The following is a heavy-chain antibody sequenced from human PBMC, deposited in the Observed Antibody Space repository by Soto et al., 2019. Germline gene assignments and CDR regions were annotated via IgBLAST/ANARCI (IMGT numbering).Heavy chain of an antibody. CDR3: ARETRYCSSTSCYVFDY. D-gene: IGHD2-2*01. Sequence: SETLSLTCTVSGGSISSYYWSWIRQPPGKGLEWIGYIYYSGSTNYNPSLKSRVTISVDTSKNQFSLKLSSVTAADTAVYYCARETRYCSSTSCYVFDYWGQGTPVTVSS. CDR1: GGSISSYY. CDR2: IYYSGST. V-gene: IGHV4-59*01. J-gene: IGHJ4*02.